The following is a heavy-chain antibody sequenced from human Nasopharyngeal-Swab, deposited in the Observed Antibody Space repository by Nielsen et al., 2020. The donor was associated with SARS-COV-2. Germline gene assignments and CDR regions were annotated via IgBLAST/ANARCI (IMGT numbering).Heavy chain of an antibody. CDR2: IYPGDSDT. J-gene: IGHJ4*02. Sequence: VRQMPGKGLEWMGIIYPGDSDTRYSPSFQGQVTISADKSISTAYLQWSSLKASDTAMYYCARHRAEYSSSSHFDYWGQGTLVTGSS. D-gene: IGHD6-6*01. V-gene: IGHV5-51*01. CDR3: ARHRAEYSSSSHFDY.